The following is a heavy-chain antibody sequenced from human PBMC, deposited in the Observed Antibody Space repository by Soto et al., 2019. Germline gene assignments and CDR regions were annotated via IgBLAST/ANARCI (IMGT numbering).Heavy chain of an antibody. J-gene: IGHJ4*02. CDR3: ASERRDGQKCYFDY. V-gene: IGHV4-59*01. CDR1: GGSISSFY. CDR2: FYDRGST. Sequence: QVQLQESGPGLVKPSETLSLTCTVSGGSISSFYWSWIRQPPGKGLEWIGYFYDRGSTNYNPSLKSRVTISVDTSKNQFSLRLSSVTAADTAVYYCASERRDGQKCYFDYWGQGNLVTVSS.